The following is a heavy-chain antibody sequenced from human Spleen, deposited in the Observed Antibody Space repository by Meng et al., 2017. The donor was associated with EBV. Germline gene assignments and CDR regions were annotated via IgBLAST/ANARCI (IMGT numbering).Heavy chain of an antibody. Sequence: EVQLVESGGAFVPPGGSLRLSCAASEFTLRRYWMHWVRQGPGKEPLWVSRINEDGTITNYADSVKGRFTISRDNAKNTLYLQMNNLRAEDTAVYYCSRDLAGSDDYWGRGTLVTVSS. V-gene: IGHV3-74*01. CDR3: SRDLAGSDDY. CDR2: INEDGTIT. D-gene: IGHD1-14*01. CDR1: EFTLRRYW. J-gene: IGHJ4*02.